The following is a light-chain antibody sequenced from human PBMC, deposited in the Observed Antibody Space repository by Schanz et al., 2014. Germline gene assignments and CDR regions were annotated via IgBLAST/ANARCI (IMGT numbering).Light chain of an antibody. CDR3: QQSYSTPRT. J-gene: IGKJ4*01. Sequence: DIQMTQSPSSLSASVGDRVTITCRAGQSISIYLNWYQQKPGKAPNLLIYAASSLKSGVPSRFSGSGSGTDLTLTISRLQPEDFATYYCQQSYSTPRTFGGGTKVEIK. V-gene: IGKV1-39*01. CDR1: QSISIY. CDR2: AAS.